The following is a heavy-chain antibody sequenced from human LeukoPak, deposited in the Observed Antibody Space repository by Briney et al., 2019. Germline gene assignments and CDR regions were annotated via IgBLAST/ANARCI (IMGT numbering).Heavy chain of an antibody. CDR1: GGSISSYY. V-gene: IGHV4-59*01. CDR3: ARTTGYSSSLLFDY. CDR2: IYYSGST. D-gene: IGHD6-13*01. J-gene: IGHJ4*02. Sequence: SETLSLTCTVSGGSISSYYWSWIRQPPGKGLEWIGYIYYSGSTNYNPSLKSRVTISVDTSKNQFSLKLSSVTAADTAVYYCARTTGYSSSLLFDYWGQGTLVTVSS.